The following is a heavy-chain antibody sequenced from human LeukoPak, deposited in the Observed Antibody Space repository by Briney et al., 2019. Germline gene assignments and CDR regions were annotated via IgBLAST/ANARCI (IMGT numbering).Heavy chain of an antibody. CDR1: GYTFTSCY. J-gene: IGHJ4*02. D-gene: IGHD3-22*01. CDR2: INPSGGST. CDR3: ARDPVRGYFDSSGYYCDY. V-gene: IGHV1-46*01. Sequence: VASVKVSCKASGYTFTSCYMHWVRQAPGQGLEWMGIINPSGGSTSYAQKFQGRVTMTRDTSTSTVYMELSSLRSEDTAVYYCARDPVRGYFDSSGYYCDYWGQGTLVTVPS.